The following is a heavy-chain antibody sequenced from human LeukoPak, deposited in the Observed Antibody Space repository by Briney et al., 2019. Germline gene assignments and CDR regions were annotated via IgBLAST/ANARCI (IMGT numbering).Heavy chain of an antibody. CDR2: ISYDGSNK. V-gene: IGHV3-30*04. CDR3: AVVVVAATTGGAGDY. Sequence: PGGSLRLSCAASGFTFSSYAMHWVRQAPGKGLEWVAVISYDGSNKYYADSVKGRFTISRDNSKNTLYLQMNSLRAEDTAVYYCAVVVVAATTGGAGDYWGQGTLVTVSS. D-gene: IGHD2-15*01. J-gene: IGHJ4*02. CDR1: GFTFSSYA.